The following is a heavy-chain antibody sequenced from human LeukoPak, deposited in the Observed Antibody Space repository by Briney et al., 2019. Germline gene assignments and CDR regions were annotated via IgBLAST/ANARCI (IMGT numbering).Heavy chain of an antibody. CDR2: ISYDGSNK. CDR3: AREGSKWLAHFDY. D-gene: IGHD6-19*01. CDR1: GFTFSSYA. V-gene: IGHV3-30*04. Sequence: GRSLRLSCAASGFTFSSYAMHWVRQAPGKGLEWVAVISYDGSNKYYADSVKGRFTISRDNSKNTLYLQMNSLRAEDTAVYYCAREGSKWLAHFDYWGQGTLVTVSS. J-gene: IGHJ4*02.